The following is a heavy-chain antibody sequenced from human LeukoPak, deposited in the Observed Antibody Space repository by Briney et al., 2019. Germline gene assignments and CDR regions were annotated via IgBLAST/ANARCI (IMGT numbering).Heavy chain of an antibody. D-gene: IGHD2-2*01. CDR3: AKDALYCSSTSCYLDV. CDR1: GFTFSSYA. Sequence: GGSLRLSCAASGFTFSSYAMSWVRQAPGKGLEWVSAIRGSGGSTYYADSVKGRFTISRDNSKNTLYLQMNSLRAEDTAVYYCAKDALYCSSTSCYLDVWGKGTTVTVSS. CDR2: IRGSGGST. V-gene: IGHV3-23*01. J-gene: IGHJ6*04.